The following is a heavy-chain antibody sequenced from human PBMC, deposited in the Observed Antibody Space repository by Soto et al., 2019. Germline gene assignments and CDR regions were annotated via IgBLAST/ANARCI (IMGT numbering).Heavy chain of an antibody. CDR2: IYWDHDQ. J-gene: IGHJ3*01. V-gene: IGHV2-5*02. CDR3: AHFVRTFDV. D-gene: IGHD3-10*02. Sequence: QITLKESGPSLVKPTQTLTLTCTFSGFLLTTYGVGVGWVRQPPGKALEWLAIIYWDHDQYFSPSLKDRLTISNDTSTNQVVLTMTSMDPVDTATYFCAHFVRTFDVWGHGTVVTVSS. CDR1: GFLLTTYGVG.